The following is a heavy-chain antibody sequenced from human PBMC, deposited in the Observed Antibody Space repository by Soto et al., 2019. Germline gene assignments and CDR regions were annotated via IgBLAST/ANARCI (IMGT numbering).Heavy chain of an antibody. CDR3: ATDYDY. V-gene: IGHV1-24*01. Sequence: QVQLVQSGAEVKMTGASVKVSCKVSGNTLTEFSMHWVRQAPGKGLEWMGVLDREDGETIYAQKFQGRVTVTEDTSTDTAYLEVSSLRSDDTAVYYCATDYDYWGQGTLVTVSS. CDR1: GNTLTEFS. CDR2: LDREDGET. J-gene: IGHJ4*02.